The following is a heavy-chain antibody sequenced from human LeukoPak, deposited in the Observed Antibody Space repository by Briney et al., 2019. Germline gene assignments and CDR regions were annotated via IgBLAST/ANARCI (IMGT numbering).Heavy chain of an antibody. Sequence: PGTSLTLSCTASAFTFTNYAIHWVRRAPGKGLEWLAVISYDGGNKYYADSVKGRFTISRDNSKNTLYLQMNGLKADDTDVYYCAKDWAEGYCGGDCYPGYWGQGTLVTVSS. V-gene: IGHV3-30*18. CDR2: ISYDGGNK. D-gene: IGHD2-21*01. CDR1: AFTFTNYA. J-gene: IGHJ4*02. CDR3: AKDWAEGYCGGDCYPGY.